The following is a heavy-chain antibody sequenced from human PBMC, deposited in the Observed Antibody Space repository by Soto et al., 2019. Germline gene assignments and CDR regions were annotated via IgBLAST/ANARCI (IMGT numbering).Heavy chain of an antibody. V-gene: IGHV4-30-4*01. J-gene: IGHJ4*02. CDR1: GGSLSSGDYY. D-gene: IGHD5-18*01. Sequence: PLETLSLTCAVSGGSLSSGDYYWVWIRQPPGKGLEWIGYIYYSGSTYYNPSLKSRVTISVDTSKNQFSLKLSSVTAADTAVYYCARVTPLYYFDYWGQGTLVTVSS. CDR2: IYYSGST. CDR3: ARVTPLYYFDY.